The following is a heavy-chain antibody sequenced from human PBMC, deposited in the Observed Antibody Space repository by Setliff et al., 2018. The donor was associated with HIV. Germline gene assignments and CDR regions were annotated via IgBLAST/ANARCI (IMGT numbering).Heavy chain of an antibody. D-gene: IGHD3-3*01. J-gene: IGHJ5*02. Sequence: ASVKVSCKASGYTFTAYAMHWVRQAPGQRLEWMGWINAVNGNTKYSQRFQGRVTITRDTSASTAYMELSSLRSEDTAVYYCARAADYDFWSGYSSGWFDPWGQGTLVTVSS. CDR1: GYTFTAYA. V-gene: IGHV1-3*01. CDR3: ARAADYDFWSGYSSGWFDP. CDR2: INAVNGNT.